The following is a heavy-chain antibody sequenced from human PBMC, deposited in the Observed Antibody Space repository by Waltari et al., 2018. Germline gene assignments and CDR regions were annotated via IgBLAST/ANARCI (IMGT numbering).Heavy chain of an antibody. CDR2: IYHSGST. Sequence: QLQLQESGSGLVKPSQTLSLTCAVSGGSISSGGYSWSRIRQPPGKGLEWIGYIYHSGSTYYNPALKSRVTISVDRSKNQFSLKLSSVTAADTAVYYCARGDYDDSSGKYGMDVWGQGTTVTVSS. CDR1: GGSISSGGYS. J-gene: IGHJ6*02. V-gene: IGHV4-30-2*01. CDR3: ARGDYDDSSGKYGMDV. D-gene: IGHD3-22*01.